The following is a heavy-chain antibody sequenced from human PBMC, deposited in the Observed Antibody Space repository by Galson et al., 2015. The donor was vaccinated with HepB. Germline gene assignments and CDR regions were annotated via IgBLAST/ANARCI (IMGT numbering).Heavy chain of an antibody. D-gene: IGHD3-22*01. CDR3: ARDSPARGSGYPLRKTEYFQH. Sequence: SLRLSCAASGFTFSSYGMHWVRQAPGKGLEWVAVIWYDGSNKYYADSVKGRFTISRDNPKNTLYLQMNSLRAEDTAVYYCARDSPARGSGYPLRKTEYFQHWGQGTLVTVSS. CDR1: GFTFSSYG. V-gene: IGHV3-33*08. J-gene: IGHJ1*01. CDR2: IWYDGSNK.